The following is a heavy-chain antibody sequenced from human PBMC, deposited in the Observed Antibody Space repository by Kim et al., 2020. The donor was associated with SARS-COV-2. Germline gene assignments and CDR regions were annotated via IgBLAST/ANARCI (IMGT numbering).Heavy chain of an antibody. Sequence: PGGSLRLSCSASGFTFSSYAMHWVRQAPGKGLEYVSGISTNGGSTYYADSVKDRFIISRDNSRNMLNLQMSSLRSEDTAVYYCVKERTSGWYDFDYWGQGTLVTVSS. CDR3: VKERTSGWYDFDY. CDR2: ISTNGGST. CDR1: GFTFSSYA. V-gene: IGHV3-64D*06. J-gene: IGHJ4*02. D-gene: IGHD6-19*01.